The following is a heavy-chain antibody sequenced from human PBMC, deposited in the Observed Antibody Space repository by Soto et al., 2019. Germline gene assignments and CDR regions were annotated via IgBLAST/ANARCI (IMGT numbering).Heavy chain of an antibody. J-gene: IGHJ3*02. CDR2: IYYSGST. CDR1: GGSISSYY. V-gene: IGHV4-59*01. Sequence: PSETLSLTCTVSGGSISSYYWSWIRQPPGKGLEWIGYIYYSGSTSYNPSLKSRVTISVDTSKNQFSLKLSSVTAADTAVYYCARGFGQLNPHAFDIWGQGTMVTVSS. D-gene: IGHD6-6*01. CDR3: ARGFGQLNPHAFDI.